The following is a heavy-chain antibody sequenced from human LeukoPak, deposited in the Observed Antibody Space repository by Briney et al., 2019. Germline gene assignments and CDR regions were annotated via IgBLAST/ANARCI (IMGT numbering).Heavy chain of an antibody. J-gene: IGHJ3*02. CDR3: AGSYSSTWYSTFDI. CDR2: INHSGST. V-gene: IGHV4-34*01. CDR1: GGSFSGYY. D-gene: IGHD6-13*01. Sequence: SETLSLTCAVYGGSFSGYYWSWIRQPPGKGLEWIGEINHSGSTNYNPSLKSRVTISVDTSKNQFSLKLSSVTAAETAIYYCAGSYSSTWYSTFDIWGQGTLVTVSS.